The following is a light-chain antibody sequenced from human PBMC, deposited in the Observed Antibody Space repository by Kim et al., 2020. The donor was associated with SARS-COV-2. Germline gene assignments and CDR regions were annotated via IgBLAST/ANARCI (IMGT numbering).Light chain of an antibody. V-gene: IGKV1-16*02. CDR3: QQYSTYPLIT. J-gene: IGKJ5*01. CDR2: AAS. CDR1: QFINNR. Sequence: SGGDRGTITCRARQFINNRLAWFQHKPGKAPKSLIYAASSLQSGVPSKFSGSGSGTDFTLTISSLQPEDSAIYYCQQYSTYPLITFGPGTRLEIK.